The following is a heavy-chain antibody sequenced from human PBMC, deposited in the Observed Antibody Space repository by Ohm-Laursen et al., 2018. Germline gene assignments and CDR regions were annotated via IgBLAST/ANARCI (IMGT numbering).Heavy chain of an antibody. CDR1: GFAFSAYN. Sequence: GSLRLSCSASGFAFSAYNMYWVRQAPGKGLEWVSSISGDVNYIYYADSVKGRFTISRDNAKSSLYLQMHSLRGDDTAVYYCVRDATAGGTLGWGQGTLVTVSS. J-gene: IGHJ4*02. CDR2: ISGDVNYI. D-gene: IGHD6-13*01. CDR3: VRDATAGGTLG. V-gene: IGHV3-21*01.